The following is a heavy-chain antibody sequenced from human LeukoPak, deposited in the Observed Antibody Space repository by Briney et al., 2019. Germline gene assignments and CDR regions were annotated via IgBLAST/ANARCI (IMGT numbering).Heavy chain of an antibody. Sequence: GESLKISCKGSGYSFTSYWIGWVRQMPGKGLEWMGLIYPGDSDTRYNPSFQGQGPISADKSIGTAYLQWSSLKASDTAMDYCARTYYYGSGSYPFDYWGQGTLVTVSS. J-gene: IGHJ4*02. CDR3: ARTYYYGSGSYPFDY. D-gene: IGHD3-10*01. CDR2: IYPGDSDT. V-gene: IGHV5-51*01. CDR1: GYSFTSYW.